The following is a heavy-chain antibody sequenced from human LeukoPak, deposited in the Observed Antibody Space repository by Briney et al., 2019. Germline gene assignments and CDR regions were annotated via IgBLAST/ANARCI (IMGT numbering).Heavy chain of an antibody. CDR3: AGLTTVTTYFDY. V-gene: IGHV1-2*02. D-gene: IGHD4-17*01. Sequence: GASVKVSCKASGYTFTGYYIHWVRQAPGQGLEWMGWINPNSGGTNYAQNLQDRVTMARDTSISTAYMELSRLRSDDTAVYYCAGLTTVTTYFDYWGQGTLVTVSS. CDR1: GYTFTGYY. CDR2: INPNSGGT. J-gene: IGHJ4*02.